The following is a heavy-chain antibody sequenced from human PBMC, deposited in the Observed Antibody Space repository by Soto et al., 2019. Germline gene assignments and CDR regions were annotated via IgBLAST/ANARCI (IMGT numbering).Heavy chain of an antibody. CDR1: GGSISSSSYY. D-gene: IGHD4-17*01. CDR3: ARDTLKLPTVVTRGDYYYGMDV. J-gene: IGHJ6*02. Sequence: QLQLQESGPGLVKPSETLSLTCTVSGGSISSSSYYWGWIRQPPGKGLEWIGSIYYSGSTYYNPSLKSHVTISVDTSKNQFYLKLSSVTAADTAVYYCARDTLKLPTVVTRGDYYYGMDVWGQGTTVTVSS. V-gene: IGHV4-39*02. CDR2: IYYSGST.